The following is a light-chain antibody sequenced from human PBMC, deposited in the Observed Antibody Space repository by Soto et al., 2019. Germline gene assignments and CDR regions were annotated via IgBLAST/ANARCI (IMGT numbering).Light chain of an antibody. CDR3: LQYNIYWT. CDR2: DAS. J-gene: IGKJ1*01. V-gene: IGKV1-5*01. CDR1: QSISRS. Sequence: DMQMTQSPSTLSASVGDRVTISCRASQSISRSLAWYQQKPGQAPKFLIYDASTLESGVPSRFSGSGSGTEFTLTIRGLQPDDFATYYCLQYNIYWTFGQGTQVEIK.